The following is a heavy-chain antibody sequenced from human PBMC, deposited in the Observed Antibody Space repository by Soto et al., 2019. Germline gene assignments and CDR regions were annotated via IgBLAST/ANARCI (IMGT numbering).Heavy chain of an antibody. D-gene: IGHD3-22*01. V-gene: IGHV1-18*01. CDR3: ARDTGSDDSSGYSPFDY. J-gene: IGHJ4*02. CDR2: ISAYNGNT. CDR1: GYTFTSYG. Sequence: ASVKVSCKASGYTFTSYGISWVRQAPGQGLEWMGWISAYNGNTNYAQKLQGRVTMTTDTSTSTAYMELRSLRSDDTAVYYCARDTGSDDSSGYSPFDYWGKGTLVTVSS.